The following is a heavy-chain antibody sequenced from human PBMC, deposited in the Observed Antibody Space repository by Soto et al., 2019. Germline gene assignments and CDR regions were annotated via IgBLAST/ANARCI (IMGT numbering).Heavy chain of an antibody. D-gene: IGHD6-13*01. V-gene: IGHV3-33*01. Sequence: QVQLVESGGGVVQPGRSLRLSCAASGFTFNNYGMHWVRQAPGKGLEWVAVIWNDANGDYYGNSAKGRFTISRDNSNNPRYLQMCTLRAAAPAVYSCASRQISPPTRGAASARGGMDVWCQGTTVTVSS. CDR3: ASRQISPPTRGAASARGGMDV. CDR2: IWNDANGD. CDR1: GFTFNNYG. J-gene: IGHJ6*02.